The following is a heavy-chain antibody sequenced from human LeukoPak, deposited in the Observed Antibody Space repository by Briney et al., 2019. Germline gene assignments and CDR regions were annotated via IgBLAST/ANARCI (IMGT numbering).Heavy chain of an antibody. CDR2: MYNSGTS. CDR1: GASLTSHTW. Sequence: KPSETLSLTCAVSGASLTSHTWNWVRQPPGKGLEWVGEMYNSGTSRFKPSLRSRVIMFFDESKDHFSLKLNSVTAADTAVYYCARGGNWDFDYWGQGVLVIVSS. CDR3: ARGGNWDFDY. D-gene: IGHD7-27*01. J-gene: IGHJ4*02. V-gene: IGHV4-4*02.